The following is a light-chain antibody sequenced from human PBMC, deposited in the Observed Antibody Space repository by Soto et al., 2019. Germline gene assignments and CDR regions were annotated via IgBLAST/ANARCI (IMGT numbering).Light chain of an antibody. CDR2: ETS. J-gene: IGKJ2*01. CDR1: QSIRTW. V-gene: IGKV1-5*03. CDR3: QHYNSYPWDT. Sequence: EIQMTQSPSTLSASVGDRVTITCRASQSIRTWLAWYQQKPGKAPNLLIYETSSLQNGVPSRFGGSGSGTEFTLTISSLQPDDFATYYCQHYNSYPWDTFGQGTKLEIK.